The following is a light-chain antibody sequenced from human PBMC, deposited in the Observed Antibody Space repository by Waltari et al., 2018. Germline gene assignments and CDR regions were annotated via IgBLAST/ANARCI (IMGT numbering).Light chain of an antibody. CDR1: QSISVY. CDR3: QQSYRTPPLT. Sequence: DIQMTQSPSSLSASVGDRVTSTCRASQSISVYLNLYQQKPGKAPKVLIYATSSLQSGVPSRFSGSGSGTDFTLTITSLQPEDFATYYCQQSYRTPPLTFGGGTKVEIK. J-gene: IGKJ4*01. V-gene: IGKV1-39*01. CDR2: ATS.